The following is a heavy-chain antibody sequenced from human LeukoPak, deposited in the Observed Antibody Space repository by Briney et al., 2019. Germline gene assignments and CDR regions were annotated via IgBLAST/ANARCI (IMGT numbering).Heavy chain of an antibody. CDR2: FDPEDGET. CDR3: ARASSTYSGSYPYDY. CDR1: GYTLTELS. V-gene: IGHV1-24*01. Sequence: ASVKVSCKVSGYTLTELSMLWVRQAPGKGLEWMGGFDPEDGETIYAQKFQGRVTMTEDTSTDTAYMELSSLRSEDTAVYYCARASSTYSGSYPYDYWGQGTLVIVSS. J-gene: IGHJ4*02. D-gene: IGHD1-26*01.